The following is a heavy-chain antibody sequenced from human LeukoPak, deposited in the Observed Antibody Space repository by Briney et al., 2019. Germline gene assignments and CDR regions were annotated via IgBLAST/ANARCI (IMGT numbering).Heavy chain of an antibody. J-gene: IGHJ4*02. D-gene: IGHD2-2*01. CDR1: GFTFSSYS. CDR3: ARHPADCSSTRCYYDY. V-gene: IGHV3-48*04. CDR2: ISSASGSI. Sequence: PGGSLRLSCAASGFTFSSYSMNWVRQAPGKGLEWVSYISSASGSIYYADSVKGRFTISRDNAKNSLFLQMNSLRAEDTAVYYCARHPADCSSTRCYYDYWGQGTLVTVSS.